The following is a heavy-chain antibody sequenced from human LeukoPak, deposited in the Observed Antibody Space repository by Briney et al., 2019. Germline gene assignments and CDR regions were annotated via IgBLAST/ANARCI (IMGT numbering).Heavy chain of an antibody. CDR1: GFTFSSYG. V-gene: IGHV3-30*02. D-gene: IGHD1-26*01. Sequence: GGSLRLSCAASGFTFSSYGMHWVHQAPGKGLEWVAFIRYDGSNKYYADSVKGRFTISRDNSKNTLYLQMNSLRAEDTAVYYCARGGSYLSAFDIWGQGTMVTVSS. CDR2: IRYDGSNK. CDR3: ARGGSYLSAFDI. J-gene: IGHJ3*02.